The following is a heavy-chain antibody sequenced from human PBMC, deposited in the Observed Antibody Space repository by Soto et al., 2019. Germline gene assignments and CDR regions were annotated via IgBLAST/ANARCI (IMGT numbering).Heavy chain of an antibody. CDR1: GFTFSTYS. CDR3: ARVGWRYYYASGTREYGVDV. J-gene: IGHJ6*02. Sequence: EVQLVESGGGLVKPGGSLRLSCAASGFTFSTYSMNWVRQAPGKGLEWVSSISSSSSYIYYADSVKGRFTISRDNAKNSLYLQMNSLRAEDTAVYYCARVGWRYYYASGTREYGVDVWGQGTTVTVSS. V-gene: IGHV3-21*01. CDR2: ISSSSSYI. D-gene: IGHD3-10*01.